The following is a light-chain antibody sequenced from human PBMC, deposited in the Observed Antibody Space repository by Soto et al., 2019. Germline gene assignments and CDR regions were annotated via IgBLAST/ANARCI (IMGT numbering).Light chain of an antibody. CDR3: WQYGDWPLT. V-gene: IGKV3-15*01. CDR2: ATS. CDR1: QIVGYN. Sequence: EIVVTQSPATLSVSPGERATLSCRASQIVGYNFAWYQQKPGHAPRLLLFATSTSATGVPARCSGSGSWTEVTLTISSLQSEDFAVYYCWQYGDWPLTFGGGAKVEIE. J-gene: IGKJ4*01.